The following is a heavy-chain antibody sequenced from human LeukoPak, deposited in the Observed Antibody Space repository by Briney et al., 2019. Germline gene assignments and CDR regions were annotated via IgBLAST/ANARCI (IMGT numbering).Heavy chain of an antibody. CDR3: ARGTSGYSYGYHYYYYMDV. D-gene: IGHD5-18*01. CDR1: GASISSGSYY. CDR2: IYTSGST. J-gene: IGHJ6*03. Sequence: SETLSLTCTVSGASISSGSYYWSWIRQPAGKGLEWIGRIYTSGSTNYNPSLKSRVTISVDTSKNQFSLKLSSVTAADTAVYYCARGTSGYSYGYHYYYYMDVWGKGTTVTISS. V-gene: IGHV4-61*02.